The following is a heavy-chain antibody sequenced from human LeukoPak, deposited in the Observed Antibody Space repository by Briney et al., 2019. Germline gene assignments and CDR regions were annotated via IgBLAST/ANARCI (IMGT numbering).Heavy chain of an antibody. Sequence: PGGSLRLSCAASGFTFDDYAMHWVRQAPGKGLEWVSGISWNSGSIGYADSVKGRFTISRDNAKNSQYLQMNSLRAEDTALYYCAKGSHYSGRPGIDYWGQGTLVTVSS. D-gene: IGHD1-26*01. V-gene: IGHV3-9*01. CDR2: ISWNSGSI. J-gene: IGHJ4*02. CDR1: GFTFDDYA. CDR3: AKGSHYSGRPGIDY.